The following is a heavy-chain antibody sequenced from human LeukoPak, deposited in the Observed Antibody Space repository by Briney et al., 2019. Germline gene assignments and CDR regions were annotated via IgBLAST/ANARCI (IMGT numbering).Heavy chain of an antibody. V-gene: IGHV3-33*08. CDR3: AIGLTVVLDY. CDR1: GFTFSSYG. CDR2: IWYGGSNK. Sequence: GRSLRLSCAASGFTFSSYGMHWVRQAPGKGLEWVAVIWYGGSNKYYADSVKGRFTISRDNSKNTLYLQMNSLRAEDTAVYYCAIGLTVVLDYWGQGTLVTVSS. D-gene: IGHD3-10*01. J-gene: IGHJ4*02.